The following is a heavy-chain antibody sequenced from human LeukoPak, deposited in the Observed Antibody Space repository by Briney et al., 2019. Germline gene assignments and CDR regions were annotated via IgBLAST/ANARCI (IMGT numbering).Heavy chain of an antibody. J-gene: IGHJ4*02. D-gene: IGHD3-10*01. CDR3: ARDQGSNLFDY. Sequence: GGFLRLSCAASGFTFSSYSMNWVRQAPGRGLEWVSSISSSSSYIYYADSVKGRFTISRDNAKNSLYLQMNSLRAEDTAVYYCARDQGSNLFDYWGQGALVTVSS. V-gene: IGHV3-21*01. CDR1: GFTFSSYS. CDR2: ISSSSSYI.